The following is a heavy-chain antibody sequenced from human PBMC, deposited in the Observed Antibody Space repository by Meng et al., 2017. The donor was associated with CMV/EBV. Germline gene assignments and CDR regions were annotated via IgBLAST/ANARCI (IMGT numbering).Heavy chain of an antibody. V-gene: IGHV3-21*01. CDR1: GVTFSSYS. Sequence: SGVTFSSYSMNWVRQAPGKGLEWVSSISSSSSYIYYADSVKGRFTISRDNAKNSLYLQMNSLRAEDTAVYYCARDSGSYRLGWFDPWGQGTLVTVSS. D-gene: IGHD1-26*01. CDR3: ARDSGSYRLGWFDP. J-gene: IGHJ5*02. CDR2: ISSSSSYI.